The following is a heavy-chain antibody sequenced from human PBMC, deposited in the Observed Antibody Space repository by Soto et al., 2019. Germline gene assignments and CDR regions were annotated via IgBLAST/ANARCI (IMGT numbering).Heavy chain of an antibody. V-gene: IGHV5-51*01. CDR1: GYSLASYW. J-gene: IGHJ6*02. CDR2: IYPGDSDT. Sequence: PGESLKISCQGSGYSLASYWIGWVRQMPGKDLEWMGIIYPGDSDTRYSPSFQGQVTISADKSLRTAYLQWTSLKASDTALYYCARTRSFTLGFYSDAMDVSGPAPTVTVSS. D-gene: IGHD6-6*01. CDR3: ARTRSFTLGFYSDAMDV.